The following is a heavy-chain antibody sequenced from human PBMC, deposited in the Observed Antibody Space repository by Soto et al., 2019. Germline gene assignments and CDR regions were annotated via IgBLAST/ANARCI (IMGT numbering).Heavy chain of an antibody. CDR1: GGTLSSYA. V-gene: IGHV1-69*01. CDR3: ARGLRYCSGGSCYNWFDP. D-gene: IGHD2-15*01. CDR2: IIPIFGTA. Sequence: QVQLVQSGAEVKKPGSSVKVSCKASGGTLSSYAISWVRQAPGQGLEWMGGIIPIFGTANYAQKFQGRVTITADESTSTAYMELSSLRSEDTAVYYCARGLRYCSGGSCYNWFDPWGQGTLVTVSS. J-gene: IGHJ5*02.